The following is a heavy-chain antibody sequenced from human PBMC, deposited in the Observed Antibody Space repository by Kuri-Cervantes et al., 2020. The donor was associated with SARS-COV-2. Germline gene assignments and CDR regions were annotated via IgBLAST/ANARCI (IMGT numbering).Heavy chain of an antibody. D-gene: IGHD6-13*01. Sequence: GESVKISCAASGFTFSSYSMNWVRQAPGKGLEWVSSISSSSSYIYYADSVKGRFTISRDNAKNSLYLQMNSLRAEDTAVYYCARDPYSSSWYRYYYGMDVWGQGTTVTVSS. CDR2: ISSSSSYI. CDR3: ARDPYSSSWYRYYYGMDV. CDR1: GFTFSSYS. J-gene: IGHJ6*02. V-gene: IGHV3-21*01.